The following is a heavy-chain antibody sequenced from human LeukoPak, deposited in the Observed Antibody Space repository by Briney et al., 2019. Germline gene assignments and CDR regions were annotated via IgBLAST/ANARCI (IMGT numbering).Heavy chain of an antibody. CDR2: IYSGGST. D-gene: IGHD6-13*01. J-gene: IGHJ6*02. CDR3: AREATAVGYEGSSWYVYYYYGMDV. CDR1: GFTVSSNY. Sequence: GGSLRLSCAASGFTVSSNYMSWVRQAPGKGLEWVSVIYSGGSTYYADPVKGGFTISRDNSKNTRYLQMNSERAEDPAVYYCAREATAVGYEGSSWYVYYYYGMDVWGQGTTVTVSS. V-gene: IGHV3-53*01.